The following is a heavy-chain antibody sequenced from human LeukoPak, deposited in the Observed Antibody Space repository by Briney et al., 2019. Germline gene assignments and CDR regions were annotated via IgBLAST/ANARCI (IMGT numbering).Heavy chain of an antibody. CDR3: AGAIAVPASPDYY. Sequence: SSETLSLTCTVSGGSISSFHWSWIRQPAGKGLEWIGRIYTSGSTNYNPSLESRVTMSVDTSKNQLSLKLNSMTAADTAVYYCAGAIAVPASPDYYWGLGTLVTVSS. CDR1: GGSISSFH. CDR2: IYTSGST. J-gene: IGHJ4*01. V-gene: IGHV4-4*07. D-gene: IGHD2-21*02.